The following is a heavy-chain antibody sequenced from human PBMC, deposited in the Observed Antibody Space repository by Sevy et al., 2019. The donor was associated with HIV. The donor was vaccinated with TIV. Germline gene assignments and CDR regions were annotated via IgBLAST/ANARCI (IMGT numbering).Heavy chain of an antibody. V-gene: IGHV1-69*13. CDR3: ACAGPHDFWSGYYTRLGRGYYYGMDV. Sequence: ASVKVSCKASGGTFSSYAISWVRQAPGQGLEWMGGIIPIFGTANYAQKFQGRVTPTADESTITAYMELSRLRSEDITVYYCACAGPHDFWSGYYTRLGRGYYYGMDVWGQGTTVTVSS. CDR2: IIPIFGTA. D-gene: IGHD3-3*01. J-gene: IGHJ6*02. CDR1: GGTFSSYA.